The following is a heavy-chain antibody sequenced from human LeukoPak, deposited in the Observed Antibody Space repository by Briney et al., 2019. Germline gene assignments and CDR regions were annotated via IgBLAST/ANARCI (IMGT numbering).Heavy chain of an antibody. CDR1: GSIFTSYW. J-gene: IGHJ4*02. V-gene: IGHV5-51*01. CDR2: IYPGDSDT. CDR3: TRQRNMVRGVIVPDY. D-gene: IGHD3-10*01. Sequence: GASLQISCQGSGSIFTSYWIGWVRQLPGKGLEGMGIIYPGDSDTRYSPSFQGQVTISADKSISTAYLQGSSLKASDTAMYYCTRQRNMVRGVIVPDYWGQGTLVTVSS.